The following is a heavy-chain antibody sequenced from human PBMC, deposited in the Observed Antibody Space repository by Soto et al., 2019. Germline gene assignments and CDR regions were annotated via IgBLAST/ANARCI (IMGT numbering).Heavy chain of an antibody. CDR2: ISGHNGDT. J-gene: IGHJ6*02. V-gene: IGHV1-18*01. CDR1: GSTFARYG. D-gene: IGHD3-10*01. CDR3: ARSGSMPYYYYGMDV. Sequence: ASVKVSCKASGSTFARYGIDWVRQAPGQGLEWMGWISGHNGDTKYVQKFQGRVSMTTDTSTSTASMELRSLRSDDTAVYYCARSGSMPYYYYGMDVWGQGTTVTVSS.